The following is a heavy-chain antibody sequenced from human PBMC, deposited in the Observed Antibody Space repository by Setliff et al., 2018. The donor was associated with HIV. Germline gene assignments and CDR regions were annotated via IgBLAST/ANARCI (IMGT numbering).Heavy chain of an antibody. V-gene: IGHV1-69*13. Sequence: ASVKVSCKASGDTFNSHAISWVRQAPGQGLEWMGGIIPIFGTPNYAQKFKGRLTITADESTSTVYMELSSLRSGDTAVYYCARDSRDIVVVIAPEPEPYYYYGMDVWGEGTTVTVS. D-gene: IGHD2-15*01. CDR1: GDTFNSHA. J-gene: IGHJ6*02. CDR2: IIPIFGTP. CDR3: ARDSRDIVVVIAPEPEPYYYYGMDV.